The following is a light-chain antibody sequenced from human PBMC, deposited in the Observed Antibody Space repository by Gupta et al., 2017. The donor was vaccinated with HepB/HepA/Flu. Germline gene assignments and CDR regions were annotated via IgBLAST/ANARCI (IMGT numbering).Light chain of an antibody. CDR1: QSISSY. CDR3: QQSYSTHRYT. V-gene: IGKV1-39*01. CDR2: AAS. Sequence: DIQMTQSPSSLSGSVGDRVTITCRASQSISSYLNWYQQKPGKAPKLLIYAASSLQSGVPSRFSGSGSGTDFTLTISSLQPEDFATYYCQQSYSTHRYTFGQGTKLEIK. J-gene: IGKJ2*01.